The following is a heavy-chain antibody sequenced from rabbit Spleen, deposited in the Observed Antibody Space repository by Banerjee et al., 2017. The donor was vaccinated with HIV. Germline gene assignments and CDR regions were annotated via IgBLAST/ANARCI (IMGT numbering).Heavy chain of an antibody. J-gene: IGHJ6*01. D-gene: IGHD1-1*01. CDR1: GVSFSGDSY. CDR2: INTATGKD. V-gene: IGHV1S40*01. CDR3: ARDTSSSFSSYGMDL. Sequence: QSLEESGGDLVKPGASLTLTCIASGVSFSGDSYMCWVRQAPGKGLEWIGCINTATGKDVYASWAKGRFTISKTSSTTVTLQMTSLTAADTATYFCARDTSSSFSSYGMDLWGPGTLVTVS.